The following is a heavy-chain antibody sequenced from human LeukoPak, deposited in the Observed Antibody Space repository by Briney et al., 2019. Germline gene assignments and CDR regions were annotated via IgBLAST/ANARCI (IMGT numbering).Heavy chain of an antibody. D-gene: IGHD3-22*01. J-gene: IGHJ4*02. CDR2: IIWNGGSR. V-gene: IGHV3-20*04. CDR1: GFNFDDYV. CDR3: ARSRHSYDSTGFPHY. Sequence: GGSLRLSCAASGFNFDDYVMSWVRQAPGKGLEWVSGIIWNGGSRGYADSVKGRFTISRDNARNSLYLQMNSLRAEDTALYYCARSRHSYDSTGFPHYWGQGTLVTVSS.